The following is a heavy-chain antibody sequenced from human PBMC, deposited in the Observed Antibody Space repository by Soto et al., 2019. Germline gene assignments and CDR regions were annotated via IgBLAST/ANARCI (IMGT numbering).Heavy chain of an antibody. CDR2: IRSKAYGGTT. CDR1: GFTFGDYA. J-gene: IGHJ4*02. Sequence: GGSLRLSCTASGFTFGDYAMSWFRQAPGKGLEWVGFIRSKAYGGTTEYAASVKGRFTISRDDSKSIAYLQMNSLKTEDTAVYYCTREGYDYIWGSYRYTGYFDYWGQGTLVTVSS. D-gene: IGHD3-16*02. CDR3: TREGYDYIWGSYRYTGYFDY. V-gene: IGHV3-49*03.